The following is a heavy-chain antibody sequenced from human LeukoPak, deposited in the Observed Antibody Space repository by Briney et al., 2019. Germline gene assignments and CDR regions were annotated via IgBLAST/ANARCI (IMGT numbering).Heavy chain of an antibody. CDR3: ARSYSSSSGYYYMDV. CDR1: GGSISSHY. V-gene: IGHV4-59*11. Sequence: PSETLSLTCTVSGGSISSHYWSWIRQPPGKGLEWIGYIYYSGSTNYNPSLKSRVTISVDTSKNQFSLKLSSVTAADTAVYYCARSYSSSSGYYYMDVWGKGTTVTVSS. J-gene: IGHJ6*03. CDR2: IYYSGST. D-gene: IGHD6-6*01.